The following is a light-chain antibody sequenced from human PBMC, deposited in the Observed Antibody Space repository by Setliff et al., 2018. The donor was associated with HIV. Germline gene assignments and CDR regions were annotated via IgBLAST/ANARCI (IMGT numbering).Light chain of an antibody. CDR3: QQYYSTPVT. J-gene: IGKJ4*01. CDR1: RNILYSSNNRSY. Sequence: DIVLTQSPDSLAVSLGERATINCKSSRNILYSSNNRSYLAWYKQKPGQFPKLLIYWASTRESGVPDRFSGSGSGTDFTLTISSLQAEDVAVYYCQQYYSTPVTFGGGTRWIS. V-gene: IGKV4-1*01. CDR2: WAS.